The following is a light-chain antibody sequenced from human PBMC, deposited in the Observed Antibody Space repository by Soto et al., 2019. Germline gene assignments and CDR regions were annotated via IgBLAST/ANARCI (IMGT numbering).Light chain of an antibody. CDR2: GAS. J-gene: IGKJ1*01. CDR1: QSVSSSY. Sequence: EIVLTQSPGTLSLSPGERATLSCRASQSVSSSYLAWYQQKPGQAPRLLISGASSRATGIPDRFSGSGSGTDCTLTISRLEPEDFAVYYCQQYGRSSGTFGQGTKVEIK. V-gene: IGKV3-20*01. CDR3: QQYGRSSGT.